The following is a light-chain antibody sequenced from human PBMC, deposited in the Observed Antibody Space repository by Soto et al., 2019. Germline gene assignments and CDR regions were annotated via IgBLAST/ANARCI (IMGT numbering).Light chain of an antibody. CDR3: QQYNTFWT. J-gene: IGKJ1*01. Sequence: DIQMTQSPSTLSASVGDRVTITCRASQTISSWLAWYKHKPGKAPKLLIYDVSSLESGVSSRFSGSGSGTEFTLTIRSLKPDDFATDYCQQYNTFWTFGQGTKGDIK. CDR2: DVS. CDR1: QTISSW. V-gene: IGKV1-5*01.